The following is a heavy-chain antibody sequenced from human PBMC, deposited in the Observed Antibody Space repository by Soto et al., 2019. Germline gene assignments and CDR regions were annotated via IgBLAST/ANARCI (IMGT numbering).Heavy chain of an antibody. Sequence: SETLSLTCTVAGGSISSYYWSWIRQPPGKGLEWIGYIYYSGSTNYNPSLKSRVTISVDTSKNQFSLKLSSVTAADTAVYYCARHIWVDTATQTHYFDYWGQGTLVTVSS. CDR1: GGSISSYY. CDR2: IYYSGST. D-gene: IGHD5-18*01. V-gene: IGHV4-59*08. J-gene: IGHJ4*02. CDR3: ARHIWVDTATQTHYFDY.